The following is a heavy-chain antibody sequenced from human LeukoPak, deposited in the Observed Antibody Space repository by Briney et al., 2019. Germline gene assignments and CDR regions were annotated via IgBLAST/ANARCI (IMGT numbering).Heavy chain of an antibody. CDR3: ARLAATPTSKRHSPKYYFDY. V-gene: IGHV4-34*01. CDR2: INHSGST. J-gene: IGHJ4*02. CDR1: GGSFSGYY. D-gene: IGHD2-15*01. Sequence: PSETLSLTCAVYGGSFSGYYWSWIRQPPGKGLEWIGEINHSGSTNYNPSLKSRVTISVDTSKNQFSLKLSSVTAADTAVYYCARLAATPTSKRHSPKYYFDYWGQGTLVTVSS.